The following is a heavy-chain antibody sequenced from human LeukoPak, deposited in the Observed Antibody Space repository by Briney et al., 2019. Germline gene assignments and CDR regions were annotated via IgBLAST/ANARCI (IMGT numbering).Heavy chain of an antibody. D-gene: IGHD6-13*01. CDR2: IWYDGSNK. CDR1: GFTFSSYG. Sequence: GRSLRLSCAASGFTFSSYGMHWVRQAPGKGLEWVAVIWYDGSNKYYADSVKGRFTISRDNSKNTLYLQMNSLRAEDTAVYYCAKDNQHSSWVYAFDIWGQGTMVTVSS. J-gene: IGHJ3*02. CDR3: AKDNQHSSWVYAFDI. V-gene: IGHV3-33*06.